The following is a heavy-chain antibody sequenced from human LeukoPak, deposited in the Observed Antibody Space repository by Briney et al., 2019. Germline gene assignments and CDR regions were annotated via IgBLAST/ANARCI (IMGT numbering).Heavy chain of an antibody. CDR1: GGSFSGYY. CDR3: AGTTGRYDSSGYYSPYYYYYYMDV. CDR2: INHSGST. Sequence: PSETLSLTCAVYGGSFSGYYWSWIRQPPGKGLEWIGEINHSGSTNYNPSLKSRVTISVDTSKNQFSLKLRSVTAADTAVYYCAGTTGRYDSSGYYSPYYYYYYMDVWGKGTTVTVSS. J-gene: IGHJ6*03. D-gene: IGHD3-22*01. V-gene: IGHV4-34*01.